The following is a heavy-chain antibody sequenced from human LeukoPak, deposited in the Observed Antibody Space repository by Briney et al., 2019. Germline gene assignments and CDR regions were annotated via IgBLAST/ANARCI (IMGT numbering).Heavy chain of an antibody. Sequence: SETLSLTCTVSGGSISSSRYYWGWIRQPPGKGLEWIGSIYHSGSTYYNPSLKSRVTISVDTSKNQFSLKLSSVTAADTAVYYCARDRSSCSGGSCTEVLDYWGQGTLVTVSS. V-gene: IGHV4-39*07. J-gene: IGHJ4*02. CDR1: GGSISSSRYY. CDR3: ARDRSSCSGGSCTEVLDY. CDR2: IYHSGST. D-gene: IGHD2-15*01.